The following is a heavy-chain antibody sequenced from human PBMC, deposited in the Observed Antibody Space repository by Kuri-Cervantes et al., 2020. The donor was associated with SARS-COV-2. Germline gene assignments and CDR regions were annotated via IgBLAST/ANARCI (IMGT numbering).Heavy chain of an antibody. CDR1: GFTFSSYA. CDR2: ISYDGSNK. J-gene: IGHJ6*03. V-gene: IGHV3-30*04. CDR3: AREGAFDNYYYYYMDV. Sequence: GESLKISCAASGFTFSSYAMHWVRQAPGKGLEWVAVISYDGSNKYYAESVKGRFTISRDNSKKTLYLQMNSLRAEDTAVYYCAREGAFDNYYYYYMDVWGKGTTVTVSS. D-gene: IGHD1-26*01.